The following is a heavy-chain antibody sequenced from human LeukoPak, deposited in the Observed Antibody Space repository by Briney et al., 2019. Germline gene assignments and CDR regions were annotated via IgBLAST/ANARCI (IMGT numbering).Heavy chain of an antibody. CDR1: GGSISSGSYY. V-gene: IGHV4-39*07. Sequence: SETLSLTCTVSGGSISSGSYYWSWIRQPPGKGLEWIGSIYYSGSTYYNPSLKSRVTISVDTSKNQFSLKLSSVTAADTAVYYCARDRGRTDYWGQGTLVTVSS. CDR3: ARDRGRTDY. CDR2: IYYSGST. J-gene: IGHJ4*02. D-gene: IGHD3-10*01.